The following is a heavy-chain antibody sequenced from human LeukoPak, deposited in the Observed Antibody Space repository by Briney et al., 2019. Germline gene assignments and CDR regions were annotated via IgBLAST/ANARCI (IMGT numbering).Heavy chain of an antibody. CDR1: GGAFSSYA. D-gene: IGHD3-9*01. V-gene: IGHV1-69*06. Sequence: ASVKVSCKASGGAFSSYAISWVRQAPGQGLEWMGGITPIFGTANYAQKFQGRVTITADKSTSTAYMELSSLRSEDTAVYYCASGDYDILTGYSYYYYYMDVWGKGTTVTVSS. J-gene: IGHJ6*03. CDR3: ASGDYDILTGYSYYYYYMDV. CDR2: ITPIFGTA.